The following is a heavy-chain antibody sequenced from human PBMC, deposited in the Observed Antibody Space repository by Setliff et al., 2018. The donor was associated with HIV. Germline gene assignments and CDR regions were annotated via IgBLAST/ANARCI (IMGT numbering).Heavy chain of an antibody. Sequence: GGSLRLSCAASGLTVSRFYMHWVRQAPGKGLEWVAVISYDGSNKYYADSVKGRFTISRDNSKATLYLQMNSLRAEDTAVYYCARAVHSGWYYFDYWGQGTLVTVSS. D-gene: IGHD6-19*01. CDR3: ARAVHSGWYYFDY. J-gene: IGHJ4*02. CDR2: ISYDGSNK. CDR1: GLTVSRFY. V-gene: IGHV3-30*03.